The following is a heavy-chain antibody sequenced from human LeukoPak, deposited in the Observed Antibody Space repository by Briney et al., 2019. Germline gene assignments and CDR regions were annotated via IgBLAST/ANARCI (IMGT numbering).Heavy chain of an antibody. Sequence: SETLSLTCTVSGGSVSSGSYYWSWLRQPPGKGLEWIGYIYYSGSTNYNPSLKSRVTISVDTSKNQLSLKRSSVTAADTAVYYCARVLTLLGYYDSSGYYEDAFDIWGQGTMVTVSS. CDR3: ARVLTLLGYYDSSGYYEDAFDI. V-gene: IGHV4-61*01. J-gene: IGHJ3*02. CDR1: GGSVSSGSYY. CDR2: IYYSGST. D-gene: IGHD3-22*01.